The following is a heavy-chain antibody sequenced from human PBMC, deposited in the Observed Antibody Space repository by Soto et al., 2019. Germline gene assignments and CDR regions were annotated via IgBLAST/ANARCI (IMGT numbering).Heavy chain of an antibody. CDR2: ISGSGGST. V-gene: IGHV3-23*01. CDR1: GFTFSRFG. CDR3: AKSYYGSGSYPITFDY. J-gene: IGHJ4*02. D-gene: IGHD3-10*01. Sequence: GGSLRLSCAASGFTFSRFGMNWVRQAPGKGLEWVSAISGSGGSTYYADSVKGRFTISRDNSKNTLYLQMNSLRAEDTAVYYCAKSYYGSGSYPITFDYWGQGTLVTVS.